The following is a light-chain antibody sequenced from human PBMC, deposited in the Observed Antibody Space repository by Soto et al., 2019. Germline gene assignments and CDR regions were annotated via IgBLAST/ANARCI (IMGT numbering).Light chain of an antibody. CDR1: QTISSW. J-gene: IGKJ5*01. Sequence: DIQMTQSPSTLSGSVGDRVTITCRASQTISSWLAWYQQKPGKAPKLLIYDASNLETGVPSRFSGSGSGTDFTFTISSLQPEDIATYYCQQYDNLPITFGQGTRREIK. CDR2: DAS. CDR3: QQYDNLPIT. V-gene: IGKV1-33*01.